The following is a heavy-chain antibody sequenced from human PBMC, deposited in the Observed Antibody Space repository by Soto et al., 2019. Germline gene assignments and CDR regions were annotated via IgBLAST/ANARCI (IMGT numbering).Heavy chain of an antibody. J-gene: IGHJ2*01. V-gene: IGHV1-3*01. D-gene: IGHD3-9*01. Sequence: ASVKVSCKASGYTFTSYAMHWVRQAPGQRLEWMGWINAGNGNTKYSQKFQGRVTMTTDTSTSTAYIELRSLTSDDTAVYYCARGPYFDWLRWYFDLWGRGTLVTVSS. CDR1: GYTFTSYA. CDR2: INAGNGNT. CDR3: ARGPYFDWLRWYFDL.